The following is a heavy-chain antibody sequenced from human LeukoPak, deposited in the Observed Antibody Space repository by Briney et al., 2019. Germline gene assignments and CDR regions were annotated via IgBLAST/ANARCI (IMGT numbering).Heavy chain of an antibody. CDR1: GGSISSSSYY. J-gene: IGHJ5*02. CDR2: IYYSGST. CDR3: ARGLTAMVTMDWFDP. D-gene: IGHD5-18*01. Sequence: PSETLSLTCTVSGGSISSSSYYWGWIRQPPGKGLEWIGSIYYSGSTYYNPSLKSRVTISVDTSKNQFSLKLSSVTAADTAVYYCARGLTAMVTMDWFDPWGQGTLVAVSS. V-gene: IGHV4-39*01.